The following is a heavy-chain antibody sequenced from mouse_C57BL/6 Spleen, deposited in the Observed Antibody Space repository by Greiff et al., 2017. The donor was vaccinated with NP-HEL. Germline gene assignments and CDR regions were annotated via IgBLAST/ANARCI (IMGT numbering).Heavy chain of an antibody. V-gene: IGHV1-19*01. J-gene: IGHJ1*03. CDR1: GYTFTDYY. Sequence: EVQLQQSGPVLVKPGASVKMSCKASGYTFTDYYMNWVKQSHGKSLEWIGVINPYNGGTSYNQKFKGKATLTVDKYSSTAYMELNSLTSEDSAVYYCARGGYYGSSYWYFDVWGTGTTVTVSS. D-gene: IGHD1-1*01. CDR3: ARGGYYGSSYWYFDV. CDR2: INPYNGGT.